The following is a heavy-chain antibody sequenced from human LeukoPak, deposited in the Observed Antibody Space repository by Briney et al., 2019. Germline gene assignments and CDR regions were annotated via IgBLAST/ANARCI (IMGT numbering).Heavy chain of an antibody. CDR1: GGSFSGYY. J-gene: IGHJ4*02. Sequence: SETLSLTCAVYGGSFSGYYWSWIRQPPGKGLEWIGEINPSGSTNYDPSLKSRVTISVDTSKSQFSLKLSSVTAADTAVYYCARSRVGDYWGQGTLVTVSS. CDR3: ARSRVGDY. D-gene: IGHD2-2*01. V-gene: IGHV4-34*01. CDR2: INPSGST.